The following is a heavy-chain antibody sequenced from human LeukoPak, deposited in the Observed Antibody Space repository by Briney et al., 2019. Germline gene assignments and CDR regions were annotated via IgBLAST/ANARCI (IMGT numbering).Heavy chain of an antibody. Sequence: GASVKVSCKASGYTFSSYGFRWVRQAPGQGLEWMGWISAYNGNRTYAQHFKGRVSMTTDSSTNTAYMELRSLRPDDTAVYYCARDQGGGNCDFWGQGSLVTVSS. J-gene: IGHJ4*02. D-gene: IGHD2-21*01. V-gene: IGHV1-18*01. CDR3: ARDQGGGNCDF. CDR2: ISAYNGNR. CDR1: GYTFSSYG.